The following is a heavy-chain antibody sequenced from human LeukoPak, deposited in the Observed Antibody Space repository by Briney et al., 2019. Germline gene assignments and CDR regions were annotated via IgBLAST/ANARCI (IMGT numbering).Heavy chain of an antibody. V-gene: IGHV4-31*03. CDR3: AREGWVEATSAFDY. CDR1: GGSISSGGYY. J-gene: IGHJ4*02. CDR2: IYYSGST. D-gene: IGHD1-26*01. Sequence: SQTLSLTCTVSGGSISSGGYYWSWIRQHPGKGLEWIGYIYYSGSTYYNPSLKSRVTISVDTSKNQFSLKLSSVTAADTAVYYCAREGWVEATSAFDYWGQGTLVTVSS.